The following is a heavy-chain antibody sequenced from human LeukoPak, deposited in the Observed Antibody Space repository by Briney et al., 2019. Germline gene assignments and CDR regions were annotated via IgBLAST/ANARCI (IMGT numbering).Heavy chain of an antibody. D-gene: IGHD3-22*01. CDR2: INHSGST. V-gene: IGHV4-34*01. CDR3: ARGKGGKGLKTYYADRSGYCSIDY. J-gene: IGHJ4*02. CDR1: GASFTGYY. Sequence: PSETLSLTWAVEGASFTGYYRSWVRQPPGKGLEWIGEINHSGSTNYNPSPKSRVTISVDTSKNQFSLKLSSVTAADSAVYYCARGKGGKGLKTYYADRSGYCSIDYWGQGTLVTVSS.